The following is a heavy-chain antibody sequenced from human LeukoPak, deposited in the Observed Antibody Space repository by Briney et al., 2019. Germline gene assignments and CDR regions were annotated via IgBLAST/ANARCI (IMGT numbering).Heavy chain of an antibody. CDR2: IRYGGSNK. D-gene: IGHD1-26*01. Sequence: GGSLRLSCAASGFTFSSYGMHWVRQAPGKGLEWVAFIRYGGSNKYYADSVKGRFTISRDNSKNTLYLQMNSLRAEDTAVYYCATNGSGSYYADDAFDIWGQGTMVTVSS. V-gene: IGHV3-30*02. J-gene: IGHJ3*02. CDR3: ATNGSGSYYADDAFDI. CDR1: GFTFSSYG.